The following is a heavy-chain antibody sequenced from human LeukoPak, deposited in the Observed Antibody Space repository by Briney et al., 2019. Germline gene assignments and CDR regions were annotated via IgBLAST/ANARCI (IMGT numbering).Heavy chain of an antibody. J-gene: IGHJ4*02. CDR3: ARGPVLWGMVRGVIRY. D-gene: IGHD3-10*01. CDR1: GGSISSSSYY. Sequence: SETLSLTCTVSGGSISSSSYYWGWIRQPPGKGLEWIGSIYYSGSTYYNPSLKSRVTISVDTSKNQFSLKLSSVTAADTAVYYCARGPVLWGMVRGVIRYWGQGTLVTVSS. CDR2: IYYSGST. V-gene: IGHV4-39*07.